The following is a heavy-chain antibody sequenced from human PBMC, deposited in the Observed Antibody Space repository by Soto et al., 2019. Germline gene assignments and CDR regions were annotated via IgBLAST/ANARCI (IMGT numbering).Heavy chain of an antibody. J-gene: IGHJ4*02. CDR3: ARADQITPFDY. Sequence: QVQLVESGGGVVQPGRSLRLSCAAVRFTFSSYAFQWVRQAPGKGLEWVAGISYDGSNKYYADSVKGRFTISRDNSKNTLYLQMNSLRAEDTAVYYCARADQITPFDYWGQGTLVTVSS. V-gene: IGHV3-30-3*01. CDR2: ISYDGSNK. CDR1: RFTFSSYA. D-gene: IGHD1-20*01.